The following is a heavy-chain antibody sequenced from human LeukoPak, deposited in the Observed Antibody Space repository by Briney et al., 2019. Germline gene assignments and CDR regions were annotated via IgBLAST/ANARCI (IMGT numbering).Heavy chain of an antibody. V-gene: IGHV4-34*01. Sequence: SETLSLTCAVYGGSFSGYYWSWIRQPPGKGLEWIGEINHSGSTNYNPSLKSRVTISVDTSKNQFSLKLSSVTAADTAVHYCARDRYYYDSSGYSNWFDPWGQGTLVTVSS. CDR1: GGSFSGYY. J-gene: IGHJ5*02. CDR2: INHSGST. D-gene: IGHD3-22*01. CDR3: ARDRYYYDSSGYSNWFDP.